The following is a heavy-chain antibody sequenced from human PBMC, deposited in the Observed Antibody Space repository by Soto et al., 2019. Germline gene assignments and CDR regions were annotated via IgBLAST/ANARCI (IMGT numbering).Heavy chain of an antibody. CDR2: ISGGGGTM. CDR1: GFTFSRYT. CDR3: ARDKSGSYSIDY. V-gene: IGHV3-48*04. Sequence: EVQLVESGGGLVQSGGSLRLTCAAPGFTFSRYTMNWVRQAPGKGLEWLSYISGGGGTMFYADSVKGRVTISRDNAKNSLYLQMDSLRAEDTAVYYCARDKSGSYSIDYWGQGTLVTVSS. D-gene: IGHD1-26*01. J-gene: IGHJ4*02.